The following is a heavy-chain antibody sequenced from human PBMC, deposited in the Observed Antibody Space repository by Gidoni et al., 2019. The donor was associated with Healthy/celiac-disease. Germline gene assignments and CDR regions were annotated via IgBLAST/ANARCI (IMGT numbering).Heavy chain of an antibody. Sequence: QITLKESGPTLVKPTQTLTLTCTFSGFSLSTSGVGVGWIRQPPGKALEWLALIYWNDDKRYSPSLKSRLTITKDTSKNQVVLTMTNMDPVDTATYYCAHKVEMATTINWFDPWGQGTLVTVSS. CDR3: AHKVEMATTINWFDP. CDR2: IYWNDDK. D-gene: IGHD5-12*01. V-gene: IGHV2-5*01. J-gene: IGHJ5*02. CDR1: GFSLSTSGVG.